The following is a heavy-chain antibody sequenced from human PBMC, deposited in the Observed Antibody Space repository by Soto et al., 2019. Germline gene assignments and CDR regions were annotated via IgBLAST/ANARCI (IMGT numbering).Heavy chain of an antibody. CDR2: IYSDGGT. CDR3: ATRMTTAPY. V-gene: IGHV3-66*01. CDR1: GFTVSNNY. D-gene: IGHD4-17*01. J-gene: IGHJ4*02. Sequence: GGSLRLSCAASGFTVSNNYPSWVRQAPGKGLQWVSLIYSDGGTDYAESVKGRFTISRDNSKNTLYLQMNSLKAEDTAIYYCATRMTTAPYWGQGTLVTVSS.